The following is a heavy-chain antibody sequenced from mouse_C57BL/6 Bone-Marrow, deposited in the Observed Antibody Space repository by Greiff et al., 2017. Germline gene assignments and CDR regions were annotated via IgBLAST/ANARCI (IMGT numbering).Heavy chain of an antibody. D-gene: IGHD4-1*01. Sequence: VHVKQSGPELVKPGASVKISCKASGYSFTDYNMNWVKQSNGKSLEWIGVINPNYGTTSYNQKFKGKATLTVDQSSSTAYMQLNSLSSEDSAVYYCASPSRNRDRYWYFDVWGTGTTVTVSS. J-gene: IGHJ1*03. V-gene: IGHV1-39*01. CDR3: ASPSRNRDRYWYFDV. CDR1: GYSFTDYN. CDR2: INPNYGTT.